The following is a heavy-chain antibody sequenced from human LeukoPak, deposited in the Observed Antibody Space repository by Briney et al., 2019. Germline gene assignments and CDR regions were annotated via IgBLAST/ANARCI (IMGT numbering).Heavy chain of an antibody. CDR1: GGSISSSSYY. V-gene: IGHV4-39*01. CDR3: ARTQYCTNGVCRYYYDSSGSYFDY. J-gene: IGHJ4*02. Sequence: PSEILSLTCTVSGGSISSSSYYWGWIRQPPGKGLEWIGSIYYSGSTYYNPSLKSRVTISVDTSKTQFSLKLSSVTAADTAVYYCARTQYCTNGVCRYYYDSSGSYFDYWGQGTLVTVSS. D-gene: IGHD2-8*01. CDR2: IYYSGST.